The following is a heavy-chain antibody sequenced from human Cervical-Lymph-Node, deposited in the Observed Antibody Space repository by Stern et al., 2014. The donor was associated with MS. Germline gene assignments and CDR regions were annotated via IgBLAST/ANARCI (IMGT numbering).Heavy chain of an antibody. CDR3: ARRSEYYYDSSYYALDV. V-gene: IGHV5-51*03. Sequence: VQLVQSGSEVKKPGESLRISCEGSGYTFSRYWIAWVRQMPGRGLERMGIIYPSDSFTTYSPAFQGQVTISVDKSSSTAFLQWSSLRASDTAMYYCARRSEYYYDSSYYALDVWGQGTTVTV. D-gene: IGHD3-22*01. CDR1: GYTFSRYW. CDR2: IYPSDSFT. J-gene: IGHJ6*02.